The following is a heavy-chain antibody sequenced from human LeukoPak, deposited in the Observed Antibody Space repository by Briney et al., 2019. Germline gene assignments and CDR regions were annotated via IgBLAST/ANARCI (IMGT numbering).Heavy chain of an antibody. CDR1: GGSISSGGYY. CDR2: IYHSGST. D-gene: IGHD3-3*01. CDR3: ARDGDFGVAFDY. V-gene: IGHV4-30-2*01. J-gene: IGHJ4*02. Sequence: SSETLSLTCTVSGGSISSGGYYWSWIRQPPGKGLEWIGYIYHSGSTYYNPSLKSRVTISVDRSKNQFSLKLSSVTAADTAVYYCARDGDFGVAFDYWGQGTLVTVSS.